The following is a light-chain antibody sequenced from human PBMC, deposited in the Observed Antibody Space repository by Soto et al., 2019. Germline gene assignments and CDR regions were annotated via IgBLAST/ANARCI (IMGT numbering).Light chain of an antibody. CDR3: QQRSNWPRGA. CDR2: AAS. V-gene: IGKV1-39*01. Sequence: DIQMTQSPSSLSASVGDRVTITCRASQSISSYLNWYQQKPGKAPKLLIYAASSLQSGVPSRFSGSGSGTDFTLTISSLEPEDFAVYYCQQRSNWPRGAFGQGTKVDIK. J-gene: IGKJ1*01. CDR1: QSISSY.